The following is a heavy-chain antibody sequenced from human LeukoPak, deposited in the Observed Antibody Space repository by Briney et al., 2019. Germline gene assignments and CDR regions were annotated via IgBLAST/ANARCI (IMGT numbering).Heavy chain of an antibody. Sequence: SETLSLTCTVSGGSINSYYWSWIRQLPGKGLEWIGYIYYSGGTNYNPSLKSRITISVDTSKNQFSLKLNSVTAADTAVYYCARGTIVGATPYDYWGQGTLVTVSS. V-gene: IGHV4-59*08. CDR2: IYYSGGT. CDR1: GGSINSYY. D-gene: IGHD1-26*01. J-gene: IGHJ4*02. CDR3: ARGTIVGATPYDY.